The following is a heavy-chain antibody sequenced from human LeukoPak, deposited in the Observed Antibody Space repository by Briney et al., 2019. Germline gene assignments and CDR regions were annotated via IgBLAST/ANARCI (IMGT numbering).Heavy chain of an antibody. V-gene: IGHV1-3*01. CDR2: INAANGNT. CDR1: GFTFTTYT. J-gene: IGHJ5*02. Sequence: GASVKVSCKTSGFTFTTYTMHWVRQAPGQRLEWMGWINAANGNTQYSQKFQGRVTITRGTSASTAYMELSSLRSEDTAVYYCARGAPIRVAVAATFDPWGQGTLVTVPS. D-gene: IGHD6-19*01. CDR3: ARGAPIRVAVAATFDP.